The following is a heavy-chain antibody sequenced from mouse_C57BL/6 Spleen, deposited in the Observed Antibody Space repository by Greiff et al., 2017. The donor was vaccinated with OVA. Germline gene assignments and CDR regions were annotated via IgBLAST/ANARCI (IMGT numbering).Heavy chain of an antibody. V-gene: IGHV1-61*01. J-gene: IGHJ4*01. CDR2: IYPSDSET. CDR3: ARRELGRAMDY. CDR1: GYTFTSYW. D-gene: IGHD4-1*01. Sequence: QVQLQQPGAELVRPGSSVKLSCKASGYTFTSYWMDCVKQRPGQGLEWIGNIYPSDSETHYNQKFKDKATLTVDKSSSTAYMQLSSLTSEDSAVYYCARRELGRAMDYWGQGTSVTVSS.